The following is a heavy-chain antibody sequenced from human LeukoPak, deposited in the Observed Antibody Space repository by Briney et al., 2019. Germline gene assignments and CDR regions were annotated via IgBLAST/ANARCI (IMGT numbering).Heavy chain of an antibody. CDR3: AKVPRDSDCY. CDR2: IKEDGSIE. CDR1: GFTFSNYW. D-gene: IGHD2-21*02. Sequence: GGSLRLSCAASGFTFSNYWMSWVRQAPGKGLEWVANIKEDGSIEDYVDSMKGRFTISRDNAKNSLYLQMNSLGAEDTAVYYCAKVPRDSDCYWGQGTLATVSS. J-gene: IGHJ4*02. V-gene: IGHV3-7*01.